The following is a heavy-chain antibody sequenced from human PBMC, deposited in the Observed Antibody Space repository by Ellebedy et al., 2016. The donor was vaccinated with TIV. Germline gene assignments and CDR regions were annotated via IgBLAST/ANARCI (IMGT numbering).Heavy chain of an antibody. V-gene: IGHV3-7*01. CDR2: IYQDGSDQ. J-gene: IGHJ5*01. D-gene: IGHD4-17*01. CDR3: ARRGSYGDYAVQVNSWFDS. CDR1: GFSFRSYW. Sequence: GESLKISCAASGFSFRSYWMSWVRQAPGKGLGWVANIYQDGSDQYYVDSVKGRFTISRDNAKNSLFLQMNSLRVEDTAVYYCARRGSYGDYAVQVNSWFDSWGRGTLVTVSS.